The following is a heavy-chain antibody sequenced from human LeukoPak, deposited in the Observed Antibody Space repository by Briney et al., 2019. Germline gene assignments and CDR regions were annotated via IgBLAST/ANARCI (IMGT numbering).Heavy chain of an antibody. Sequence: SGSGGSTYYAHSVKGRFTISSDNSKNTLYLQMTSLRAEDTAVYYCAKLPYDYVWGSYLDYWGQGTLVTVSS. CDR3: AKLPYDYVWGSYLDY. D-gene: IGHD3-16*02. V-gene: IGHV3-23*01. J-gene: IGHJ4*02. CDR2: SGSGGST.